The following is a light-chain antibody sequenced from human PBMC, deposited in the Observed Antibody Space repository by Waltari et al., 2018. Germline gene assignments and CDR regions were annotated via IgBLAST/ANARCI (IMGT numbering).Light chain of an antibody. CDR3: QRYSGYPPT. CDR1: QSINTW. CDR2: KAS. J-gene: IGKJ4*01. Sequence: DIQMTQSPSTLSASVGDRITITCRASQSINTWLAWYQQKSGKAPKLLISKASSLQSEVPSRFSGSGFGTEFTLTISSLQPDDSATYYCQRYSGYPPTFGGGTKVEIK. V-gene: IGKV1-5*03.